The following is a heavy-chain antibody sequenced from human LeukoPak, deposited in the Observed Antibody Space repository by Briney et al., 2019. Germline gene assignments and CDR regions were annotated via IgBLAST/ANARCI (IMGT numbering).Heavy chain of an antibody. CDR1: GFTVSNYW. V-gene: IGHV3-23*01. D-gene: IGHD1-26*01. CDR3: AKGGKWDVTPFDY. CDR2: ISGGGGST. Sequence: GGSLRLSCAASGFTVSNYWMHWVRQAPGKGLEWVSTISGGGGSTYYADSVKGRFTIPRDNSKNTLYLQVNSLRDEDTAVYYCAKGGKWDVTPFDYWGQGTLVTVSP. J-gene: IGHJ4*02.